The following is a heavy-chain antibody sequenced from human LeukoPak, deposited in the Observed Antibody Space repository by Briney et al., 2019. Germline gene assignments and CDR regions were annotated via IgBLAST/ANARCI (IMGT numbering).Heavy chain of an antibody. CDR2: ISSSSSTI. J-gene: IGHJ4*02. V-gene: IGHV3-48*02. Sequence: HPGGSLRLSCVASGLTVSSYSMNWVRQAPGKGLEWVSYISSSSSTIYYADSVKGRFTISRDNAKNSLDLQMNSLRDEDTAVYYCATARASGRSGFDYWGQGTLVTVSS. CDR3: ATARASGRSGFDY. D-gene: IGHD2-15*01. CDR1: GLTVSSYS.